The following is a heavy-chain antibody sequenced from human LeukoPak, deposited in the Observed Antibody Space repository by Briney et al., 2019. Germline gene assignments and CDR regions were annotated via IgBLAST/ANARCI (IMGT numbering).Heavy chain of an antibody. CDR3: ARDAQRGFDYSNSLKN. D-gene: IGHD4-11*01. J-gene: IGHJ4*01. CDR1: GFIFSHHG. V-gene: IGHV3-33*01. Sequence: GGSLRLSCAASGFIFSHHGMHWVRQAPGKGLEWVAVIWSDASNRFYADSVKGQFTISRDNFQNTVFLQMNSLRVKDTAIYYCARDAQRGFDYSNSLKNWGHGTLVTVSS. CDR2: IWSDASNR.